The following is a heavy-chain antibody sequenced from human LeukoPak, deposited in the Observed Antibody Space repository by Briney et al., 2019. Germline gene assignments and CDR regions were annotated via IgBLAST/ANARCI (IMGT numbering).Heavy chain of an antibody. CDR3: TKAQLPRHTLRDFYFDY. V-gene: IGHV3-30*18. Sequence: PGGSLPVSCAASGFTFSTYGMHWVRQAPGKGLEWVAVVSYDESSIYYADSVKGRFTISRDNSKNTLYLQMNSLRSEDTAVYYCTKAQLPRHTLRDFYFDYWGQGTLVTVSS. J-gene: IGHJ4*02. CDR1: GFTFSTYG. CDR2: VSYDESSI. D-gene: IGHD2-2*01.